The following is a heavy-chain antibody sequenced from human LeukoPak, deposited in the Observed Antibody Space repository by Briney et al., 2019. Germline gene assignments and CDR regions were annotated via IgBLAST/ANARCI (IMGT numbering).Heavy chain of an antibody. J-gene: IGHJ4*02. D-gene: IGHD3-3*01. Sequence: GGSLSLSCTASGFTFGDYAMSWFRQAPGKGLEWVGFIRSKAYGGTTEYAASVKGRFTISRDDSKSIAYLQMNSLKTEDTAVYYCTRERRFLEWLSMDYWGQGTLVTVSS. V-gene: IGHV3-49*03. CDR1: GFTFGDYA. CDR3: TRERRFLEWLSMDY. CDR2: IRSKAYGGTT.